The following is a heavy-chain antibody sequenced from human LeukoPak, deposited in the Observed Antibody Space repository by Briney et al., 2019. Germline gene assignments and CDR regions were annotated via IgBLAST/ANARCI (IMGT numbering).Heavy chain of an antibody. CDR2: INPSGGST. CDR1: GYTFTSYY. V-gene: IGHV1-46*01. Sequence: ASGKVSCKASGYTFTSYYMHWVRQAPGQGLEWMGIINPSGGSTSYAQKFQGRVTMTRDTSTSTVYMELSSLRSEDTAVYYCARDRTLEGPYYYDSRDAFDIWGQGTMVTVSS. D-gene: IGHD3-22*01. J-gene: IGHJ3*02. CDR3: ARDRTLEGPYYYDSRDAFDI.